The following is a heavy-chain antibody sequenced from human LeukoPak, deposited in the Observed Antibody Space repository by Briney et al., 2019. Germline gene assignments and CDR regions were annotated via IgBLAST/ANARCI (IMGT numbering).Heavy chain of an antibody. Sequence: SETLSLTCTVSGGSMSDYYWSWIRQPPGKGLEWIGCIYYSGSTDYNPSLKSRVTMPVDTSKNQFSLKLRSVTAADTALYYCARVASIGPFDYWGQGTLVTVSS. CDR3: ARVASIGPFDY. J-gene: IGHJ4*02. V-gene: IGHV4-59*01. D-gene: IGHD2-15*01. CDR1: GGSMSDYY. CDR2: IYYSGST.